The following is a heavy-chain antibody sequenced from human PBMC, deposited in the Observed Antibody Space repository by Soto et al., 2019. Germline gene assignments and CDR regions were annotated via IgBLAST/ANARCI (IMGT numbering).Heavy chain of an antibody. V-gene: IGHV4-4*07. CDR3: AKDVSSRRWLDP. Sequence: QVQLQESGPGLVKPSETLSLTCAVSGASIRSYHWSWIRQPAGKGLEWIGRMQHTGNTNYNPSLTSRVTMSVDASKNQISLKMTSVTAADTAVYFCAKDVSSRRWLDPWGQGILVIVSS. J-gene: IGHJ5*02. CDR2: MQHTGNT. CDR1: GASIRSYH.